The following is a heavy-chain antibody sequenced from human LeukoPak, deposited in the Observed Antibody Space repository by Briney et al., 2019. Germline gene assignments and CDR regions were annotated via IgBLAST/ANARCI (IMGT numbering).Heavy chain of an antibody. Sequence: GASVKVSCKASGYTFTSYDINWVRQATGQGLEWMGWMNPNSGNTGYAQKFQGRVTMTEDTSTDTAYMELSSLRSEDTVVYYCATAPANSSGYYYVGDWYFDLWGRGTLVTVSS. D-gene: IGHD3-22*01. CDR3: ATAPANSSGYYYVGDWYFDL. J-gene: IGHJ2*01. CDR1: GYTFTSYD. V-gene: IGHV1-8*01. CDR2: MNPNSGNT.